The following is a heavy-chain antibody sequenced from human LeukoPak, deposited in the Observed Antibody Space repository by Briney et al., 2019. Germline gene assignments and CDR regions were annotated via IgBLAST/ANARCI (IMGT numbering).Heavy chain of an antibody. Sequence: GGSLRLSCAASGFTFSDYSMNWVRQAPGKGLEWVSYISFSVNTKYYGDSVKGRFTISRDNAKNSLYLHMDSLRAEDTAVYYCAREDYYDSSGPDYWGQGTLVTVSS. CDR1: GFTFSDYS. V-gene: IGHV3-48*04. D-gene: IGHD3-22*01. CDR3: AREDYYDSSGPDY. J-gene: IGHJ4*02. CDR2: ISFSVNTK.